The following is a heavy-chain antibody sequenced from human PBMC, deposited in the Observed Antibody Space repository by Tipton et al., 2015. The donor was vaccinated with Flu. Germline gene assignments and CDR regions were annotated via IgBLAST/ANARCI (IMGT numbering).Heavy chain of an antibody. CDR1: GYSIRSDYY. V-gene: IGHV4-38-2*02. Sequence: TLSLTCTVSGYSIRSDYYWGWIRQPPGRGLEWIGNFFHSGSTYYNPSLKSRITMSVDTSKNQFSLKLNSVTAADTAVYYCARDQGFGGGMTYDYYAMDVWGQGTTVAVSS. D-gene: IGHD3-10*01. J-gene: IGHJ6*02. CDR2: FFHSGST. CDR3: ARDQGFGGGMTYDYYAMDV.